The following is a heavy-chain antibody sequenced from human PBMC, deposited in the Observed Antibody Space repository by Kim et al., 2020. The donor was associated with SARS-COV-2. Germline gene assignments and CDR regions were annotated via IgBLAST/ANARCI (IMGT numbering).Heavy chain of an antibody. D-gene: IGHD3-9*01. V-gene: IGHV1-18*04. J-gene: IGHJ4*02. CDR1: GYTFTSYG. CDR3: VREGVVPILTGYYSPVFDY. CDR2: ISAYNGNT. Sequence: ASVKVSCKASGYTFTSYGISWVRQAPGQGLEWMGWISAYNGNTNYAQKLQGRVTMTTDTSTSTAYMELRSLRSDDTAVYYCVREGVVPILTGYYSPVFDYWGQGALVTVSS.